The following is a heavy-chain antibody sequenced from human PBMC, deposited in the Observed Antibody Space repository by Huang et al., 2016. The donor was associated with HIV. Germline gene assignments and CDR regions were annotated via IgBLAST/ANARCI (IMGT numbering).Heavy chain of an antibody. CDR1: GVSFSGYY. CDR3: ARDGPERSSGNYGASDY. D-gene: IGHD1-26*01. Sequence: QVQLQQWGAGLLKPSETLSLTCAVYGVSFSGYYWSWSRQPPGKGLEWIGEINESGSTNYNPSLKSRVTVSVDTSKNQFSLRLSSVTAADTAVYYCARDGPERSSGNYGASDYWGQGTLVTVSS. CDR2: INESGST. J-gene: IGHJ4*02. V-gene: IGHV4-34*01.